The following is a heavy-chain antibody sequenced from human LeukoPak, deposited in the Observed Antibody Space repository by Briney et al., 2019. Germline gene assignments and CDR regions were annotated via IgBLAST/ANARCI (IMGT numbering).Heavy chain of an antibody. CDR1: GFTFSDYY. J-gene: IGHJ4*02. CDR3: AKDWDQLLYYFDY. V-gene: IGHV3-11*01. CDR2: ISSSGSTT. Sequence: PSGSLPLSCAAPGFTFSDYYMSWIRQAPGKGLEWVSYISSSGSTTYYADPVKGRFTISRDNSKNTLYLQMNSLRAEDTAVYYCAKDWDQLLYYFDYWGQGSLVSV. D-gene: IGHD2-2*01.